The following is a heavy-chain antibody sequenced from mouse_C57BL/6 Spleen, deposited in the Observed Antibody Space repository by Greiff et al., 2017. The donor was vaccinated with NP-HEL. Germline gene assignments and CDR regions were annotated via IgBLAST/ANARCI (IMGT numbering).Heavy chain of an antibody. V-gene: IGHV1-80*01. D-gene: IGHD2-2*01. CDR1: GYAFSSYW. J-gene: IGHJ2*01. CDR3: ATTMVTTGGYYFDY. Sequence: QVQLKESGAELVKPGASVKISCKASGYAFSSYWMNWVKQRPGKGLEWIGQIYPGDGDTNYNGKFKGKATLTADKSSSTAYMQLSSLTSEDSAVYFCATTMVTTGGYYFDYWGQGTTLTVSS. CDR2: IYPGDGDT.